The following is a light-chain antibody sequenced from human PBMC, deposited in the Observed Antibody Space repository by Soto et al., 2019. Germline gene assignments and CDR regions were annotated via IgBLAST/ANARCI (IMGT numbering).Light chain of an antibody. CDR3: SLYTSENTYD. V-gene: IGLV2-18*01. Sequence: QSALTQPPSVSGSPGQSVTISCTGTSTDFVSYNRVSWYQQPPGTAPKLIIYEASNRPSGVPDRFSGSKSGNTASLTISGLQAADEADYYCSLYTSENTYDFGNGTKLTVL. J-gene: IGLJ1*01. CDR2: EAS. CDR1: STDFVSYNR.